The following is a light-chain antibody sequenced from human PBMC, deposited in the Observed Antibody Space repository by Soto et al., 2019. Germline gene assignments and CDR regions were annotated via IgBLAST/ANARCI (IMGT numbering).Light chain of an antibody. J-gene: IGKJ2*01. CDR3: MQATQYRPYT. Sequence: DIVLTQTPLSSPVTLGQPVSISCRSSQSLVHSDGNTYLSWLQQRPGQPPRLLIYKVSNRLSGVPDRFSGSGAETDFTLEISRVEAEDFGVYYCMQATQYRPYTLGQGTKLEIK. V-gene: IGKV2-24*01. CDR2: KVS. CDR1: QSLVHSDGNTY.